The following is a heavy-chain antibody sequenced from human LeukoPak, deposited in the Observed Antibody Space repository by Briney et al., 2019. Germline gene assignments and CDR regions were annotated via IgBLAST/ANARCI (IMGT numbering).Heavy chain of an antibody. Sequence: GASVKVSCKASGYTFTSYDINWVRQATGQGLEWMGWMNPNSGNTGYAQKFQGRVTMTRNTSISTAYMELSSLRSEDTAVYYCAGCGYSYGDYYYYYYYMDVWGKGTTVTVSS. J-gene: IGHJ6*03. D-gene: IGHD5-18*01. CDR1: GYTFTSYD. V-gene: IGHV1-8*01. CDR2: MNPNSGNT. CDR3: AGCGYSYGDYYYYYYYMDV.